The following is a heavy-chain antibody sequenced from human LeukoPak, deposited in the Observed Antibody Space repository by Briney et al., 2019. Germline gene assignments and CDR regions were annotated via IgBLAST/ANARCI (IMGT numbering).Heavy chain of an antibody. V-gene: IGHV3-21*01. Sequence: PGGSLRLSCAASGFSFRSYNMNWVRLTPGKGLEWVSSITSSSTYTFYADSVKGRFTISRDNAKNSLDLEMNGLRDEDTAVYYCAKGDTTWELPHDYWGQGTLVTVSS. CDR2: ITSSSTYT. D-gene: IGHD1-26*01. J-gene: IGHJ4*02. CDR1: GFSFRSYN. CDR3: AKGDTTWELPHDY.